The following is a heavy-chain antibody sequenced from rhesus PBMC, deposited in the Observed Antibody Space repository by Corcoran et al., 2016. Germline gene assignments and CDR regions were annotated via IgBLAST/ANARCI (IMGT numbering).Heavy chain of an antibody. CDR1: GGSISSNY. D-gene: IGHD1-14*01. Sequence: QLQLQKSGPGLVKPSETLSLTCAVSGGSISSNYWRWLRQPPGKGLEWIGRISGSGVSTDYNPALKSRVTISTDTSKNQFSLKLSSVTAADTAVYYCARDRLIWNGATGGYWGQGVLVTVSS. V-gene: IGHV4-173*01. CDR3: ARDRLIWNGATGGY. J-gene: IGHJ4*01. CDR2: ISGSGVST.